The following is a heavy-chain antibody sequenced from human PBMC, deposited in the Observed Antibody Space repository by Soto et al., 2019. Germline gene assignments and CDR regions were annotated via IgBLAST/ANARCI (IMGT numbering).Heavy chain of an antibody. Sequence: LRLSCAASGFTFGNYAMHWVRQAPGKGLEWVAVTSFDGSDKYNADSVKGRFTISRDNSKNTLYLQMNSLRAEDTAVYYCAKGIDSSGYYYQHNYYYYGMDVWGQGTTVTVSS. V-gene: IGHV3-30*04. CDR2: TSFDGSDK. J-gene: IGHJ6*02. D-gene: IGHD3-22*01. CDR1: GFTFGNYA. CDR3: AKGIDSSGYYYQHNYYYYGMDV.